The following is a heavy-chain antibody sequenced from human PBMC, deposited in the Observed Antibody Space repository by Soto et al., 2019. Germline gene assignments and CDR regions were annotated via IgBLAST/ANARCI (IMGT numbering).Heavy chain of an antibody. D-gene: IGHD3-3*01. J-gene: IGHJ5*02. Sequence: ASVKVSCKASGYTFTSYDINWVRQATGQGLEWMGWMNPNSGNTGYAQKFQGRVTMTRNTSISTAYMELSSLRSEDTAVYYCARGFGSITIFGVVIYWFDPRGQGTLVTVSS. CDR3: ARGFGSITIFGVVIYWFDP. V-gene: IGHV1-8*01. CDR1: GYTFTSYD. CDR2: MNPNSGNT.